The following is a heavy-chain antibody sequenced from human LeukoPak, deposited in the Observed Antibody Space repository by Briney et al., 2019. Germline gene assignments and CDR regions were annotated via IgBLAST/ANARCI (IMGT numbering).Heavy chain of an antibody. Sequence: GGSLSLSCAASGFAFSSYWMSWVRQAPGKGLEWVANIKQDGSEKYYVDSVKGRFTISRDNAKNSLYLQMNSLRAEDTAVYYCARSKGENYYDFWSGYGYWGQGTLVTVSS. CDR3: ARSKGENYYDFWSGYGY. CDR1: GFAFSSYW. J-gene: IGHJ4*02. CDR2: IKQDGSEK. V-gene: IGHV3-7*01. D-gene: IGHD3-3*01.